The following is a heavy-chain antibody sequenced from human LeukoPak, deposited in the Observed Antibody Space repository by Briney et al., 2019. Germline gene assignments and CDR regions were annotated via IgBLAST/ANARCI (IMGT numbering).Heavy chain of an antibody. J-gene: IGHJ6*03. D-gene: IGHD6-13*01. CDR1: GYTFTGCY. CDR2: INPNSGGT. V-gene: IGHV1-2*02. Sequence: ASVKVSCKASGYTFTGCYMHWVRQAPGQGLEWMGWINPNSGGTNYAQKFQGRVTMTRDTSISTAYMELSRLRSDDTAVYYCARVDYSSSWYQGYYYYYMDVWGKGTTVTVSS. CDR3: ARVDYSSSWYQGYYYYYMDV.